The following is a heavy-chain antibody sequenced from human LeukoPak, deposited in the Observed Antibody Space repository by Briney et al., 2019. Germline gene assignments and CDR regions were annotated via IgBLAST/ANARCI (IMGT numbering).Heavy chain of an antibody. Sequence: GGSLRLSCAASGLTFSSYWMSWVRQAPGKGLEWVANIKQDGSEKYYVDSVKGRFTISRDSAKNSLYLQMNSLRAEDTAVYYCARGSSTRKSNPYYYYGMDVWGQGTTVTVSS. CDR2: IKQDGSEK. V-gene: IGHV3-7*01. J-gene: IGHJ6*02. CDR1: GLTFSSYW. CDR3: ARGSSTRKSNPYYYYGMDV. D-gene: IGHD2-2*01.